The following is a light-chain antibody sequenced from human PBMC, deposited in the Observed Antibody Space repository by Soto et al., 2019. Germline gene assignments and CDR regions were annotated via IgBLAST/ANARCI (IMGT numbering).Light chain of an antibody. J-gene: IGKJ4*01. CDR2: GAS. Sequence: EVVLTQSPVTLSLSPGERVTLSGRASQTVTNDYLAWYQQKDGQTPRLLIYGASTRPTGIPARFSGSGSGTEFTLTIISLQSEDSAVYYCQQYNDWPLTFGGGTKVDIK. CDR1: QTVTND. V-gene: IGKV3D-15*01. CDR3: QQYNDWPLT.